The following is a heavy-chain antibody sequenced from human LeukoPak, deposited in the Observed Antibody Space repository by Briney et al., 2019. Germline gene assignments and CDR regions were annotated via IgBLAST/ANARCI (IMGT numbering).Heavy chain of an antibody. CDR2: IYYSGST. CDR3: ARHVCGYDSSGYYYAED. D-gene: IGHD3-22*01. CDR1: GGTMSSSSYY. V-gene: IGHV4-39*01. J-gene: IGHJ4*02. Sequence: SETLTLTCTVSGGTMSSSSYYWGRIRQPPGKGLEWIGSIYYSGSTYYNPSLKSRVTISVDTSKNQFSLKLSSVTAADTAVYYCARHVCGYDSSGYYYAEDWGQGTLVTVSS.